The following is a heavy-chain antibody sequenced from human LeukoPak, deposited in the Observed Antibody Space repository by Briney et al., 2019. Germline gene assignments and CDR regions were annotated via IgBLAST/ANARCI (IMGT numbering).Heavy chain of an antibody. Sequence: ASVKVSCKAYGYTFTSYDINWVRQATGQGLEWMGWMNPNSGNTGYAQKFQGRVTIPRNTSISTAFMELSSLRSEDTAVYYCARSSWAARLLFDYWGQGTLVTVSS. V-gene: IGHV1-8*03. J-gene: IGHJ4*02. CDR2: MNPNSGNT. D-gene: IGHD6-6*01. CDR1: GYTFTSYD. CDR3: ARSSWAARLLFDY.